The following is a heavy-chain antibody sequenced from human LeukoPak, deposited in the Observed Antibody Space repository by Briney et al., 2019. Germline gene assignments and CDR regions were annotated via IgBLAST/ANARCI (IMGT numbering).Heavy chain of an antibody. Sequence: PSETLSLTCTVSGGSISSYYWSWIRQPPGKGLEWVGYIYYSGSTNYNPSLKSRVTISVDTSKNQFSLKLSSVTAADTAVYYCARVQTTDYSNYYFDYWGQGTLVTVSS. CDR3: ARVQTTDYSNYYFDY. CDR2: IYYSGST. V-gene: IGHV4-59*01. CDR1: GGSISSYY. J-gene: IGHJ4*02. D-gene: IGHD4-11*01.